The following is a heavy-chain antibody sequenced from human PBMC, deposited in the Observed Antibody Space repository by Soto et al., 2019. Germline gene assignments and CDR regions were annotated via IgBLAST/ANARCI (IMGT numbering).Heavy chain of an antibody. CDR3: VRDQDSRGYSVFNL. J-gene: IGHJ5*02. CDR2: ISNDGSST. D-gene: IGHD3-22*01. CDR1: GCTLNCFC. V-gene: IGHV3-74*01. Sequence: RLSCAAWGCTLNCFCMHWVRHAPGKGLMWVSRISNDGSSTTYADSVKGRFTISRDNARNTLYLQMNSLRADDTAVYFCVRDQDSRGYSVFNLWGQGAQVTVPS.